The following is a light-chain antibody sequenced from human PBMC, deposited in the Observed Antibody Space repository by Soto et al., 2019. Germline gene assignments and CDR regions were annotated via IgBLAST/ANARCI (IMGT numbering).Light chain of an antibody. CDR1: QSISSY. Sequence: DIQMTQSPSSLSASVVDIVTITCRASQSISSYLNWYQQKPGKAPKLLIYAASSLQSGVPSRFSGSGSGTDFTLTISSLQPEDFATYYCQQSYSSPPMYTFGQGTTVDIK. V-gene: IGKV1-39*01. CDR3: QQSYSSPPMYT. CDR2: AAS. J-gene: IGKJ2*01.